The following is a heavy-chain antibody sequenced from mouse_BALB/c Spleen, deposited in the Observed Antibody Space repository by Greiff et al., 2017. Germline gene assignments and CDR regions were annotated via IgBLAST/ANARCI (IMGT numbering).Heavy chain of an antibody. CDR1: GYTFTSYW. Sequence: QVQLQQSGAELARPGASVKLSCKASGYTFTSYWMQWVKQRPGQGLEWIGAIYPGDGDTRYTQKFKGKATLTADKSSSTAYMQLSSLASEDSAVYYCARRGGNYAMDDWGQGTSVTVSS. V-gene: IGHV1-87*01. J-gene: IGHJ4*01. CDR2: IYPGDGDT. CDR3: ARRGGNYAMDD.